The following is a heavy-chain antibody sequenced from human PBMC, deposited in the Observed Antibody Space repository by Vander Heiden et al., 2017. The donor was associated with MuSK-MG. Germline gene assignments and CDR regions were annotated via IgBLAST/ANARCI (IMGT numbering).Heavy chain of an antibody. Sequence: QVQLIQSGAEVKKPGASMKVSCKASGYTCSDYYIHWIKQAPGQGLEWMGCINPKNGDAHFTQKFQGRVTMTTDTSISTAYMDLSRLTSNDTAVYFCARMMGSTRGRTREYWGRGTLVTVSS. V-gene: IGHV1-2*02. CDR3: ARMMGSTRGRTREY. CDR2: INPKNGDA. CDR1: GYTCSDYY. D-gene: IGHD1-26*01. J-gene: IGHJ4*02.